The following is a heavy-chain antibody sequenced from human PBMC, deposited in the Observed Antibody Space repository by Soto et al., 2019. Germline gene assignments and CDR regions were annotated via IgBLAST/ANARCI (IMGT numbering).Heavy chain of an antibody. D-gene: IGHD2-15*01. J-gene: IGHJ5*02. CDR1: GGSISGYY. Sequence: SETLSLTCTVSGGSISGYYWSWLRQPPGKGLEWIGYIYNIGSTHYNLSLKSRVTISVDTSKNQFSLKLSSVTAADTAVYYCARTLYCSTGSCYRFDPWGQGLLVTVSS. CDR3: ARTLYCSTGSCYRFDP. CDR2: IYNIGST. V-gene: IGHV4-4*08.